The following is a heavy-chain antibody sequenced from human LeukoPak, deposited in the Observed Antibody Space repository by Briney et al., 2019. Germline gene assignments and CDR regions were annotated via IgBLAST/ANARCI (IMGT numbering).Heavy chain of an antibody. D-gene: IGHD4-11*01. J-gene: IGHJ4*02. CDR2: IYYSGST. Sequence: PSETLSLTCTVSGGSISSGSYYWSWIRQPAGKGLEWIGYIYYSGSTYYNPSLKSRVTISVDTSKNQFSLKLSSVTAADTAVYYCARAYADYSNYGYWGQGTLVTVSS. CDR3: ARAYADYSNYGY. V-gene: IGHV4-30-4*08. CDR1: GGSISSGSYY.